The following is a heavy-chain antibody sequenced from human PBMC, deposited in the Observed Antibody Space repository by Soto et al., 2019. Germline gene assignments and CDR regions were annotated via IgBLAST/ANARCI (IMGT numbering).Heavy chain of an antibody. D-gene: IGHD5-12*01. J-gene: IGHJ4*02. V-gene: IGHV4-59*01. CDR3: ARGSRRDGYNYLGY. CDR2: IYYSGST. CDR1: GGSISSYY. Sequence: SETLSLTCTVSGGSISSYYWSWIRQPPGKGLEWIGYIYYSGSTNYNPSLKSRVTISVDTSKNQFSLKLSSVTAADTAVYYCARGSRRDGYNYLGYWGQGTLVTVSS.